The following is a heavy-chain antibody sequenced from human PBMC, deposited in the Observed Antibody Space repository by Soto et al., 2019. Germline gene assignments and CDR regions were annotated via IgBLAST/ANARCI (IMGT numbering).Heavy chain of an antibody. CDR3: AKDLSLYSGYHFDY. Sequence: GGSLRLSCAASGFTFDDYAMHWVRQAPGKGLEWVSGISWNSGSIGYADSVKGRFTISRDNAKNSLYLQMNSLRAEDTALYYCAKDLSLYSGYHFDYWGQGTLVTVSS. D-gene: IGHD5-12*01. J-gene: IGHJ4*02. CDR2: ISWNSGSI. V-gene: IGHV3-9*01. CDR1: GFTFDDYA.